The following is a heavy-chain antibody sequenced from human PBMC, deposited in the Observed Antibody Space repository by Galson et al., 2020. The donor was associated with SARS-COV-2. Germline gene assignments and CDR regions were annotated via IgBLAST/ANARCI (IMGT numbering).Heavy chain of an antibody. V-gene: IGHV3-23*01. CDR3: AKEVPMTGRTDEYFQH. J-gene: IGHJ1*01. D-gene: IGHD3-9*01. CDR1: GFTFSNCP. Sequence: GGSLRLSCAASGFTFSNCPMSWVRQAPGQGLEWVSETRGSGDTTYYADSVKGRFTIYRDTSRNTLDLQMNSLRAEDTAMYYCAKEVPMTGRTDEYFQHWGQGTLVTVSS. CDR2: TRGSGDTT.